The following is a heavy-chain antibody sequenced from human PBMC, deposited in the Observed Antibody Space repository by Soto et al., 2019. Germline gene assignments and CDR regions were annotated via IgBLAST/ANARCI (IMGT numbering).Heavy chain of an antibody. CDR2: ISYDGSNK. Sequence: GGSLRLSCAASGFTFSSYAMHWVRQAPGKGLEWVAVISYDGSNKYYADSVKGRFTISRDNSKNTLYLQMNSLRAEDTAVYYCAKVIYYDSSGPFDPWGQGTLVIVSS. J-gene: IGHJ5*02. D-gene: IGHD3-22*01. CDR1: GFTFSSYA. CDR3: AKVIYYDSSGPFDP. V-gene: IGHV3-30-3*01.